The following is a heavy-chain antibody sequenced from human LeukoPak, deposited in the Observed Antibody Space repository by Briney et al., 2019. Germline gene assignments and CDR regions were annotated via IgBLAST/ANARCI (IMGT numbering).Heavy chain of an antibody. Sequence: GGSLRLSCTASGFAFSSYAMSWVRQAPGKGLEWVSTISGSGGSTYYTDSVKGRFTISRDNSKNTLYLQMNSLRAEDTAVYYCAKVGPKKTGFSPDYWGQGTLVTVSS. CDR3: AKVGPKKTGFSPDY. D-gene: IGHD1-1*01. CDR2: ISGSGGST. V-gene: IGHV3-23*01. J-gene: IGHJ4*02. CDR1: GFAFSSYA.